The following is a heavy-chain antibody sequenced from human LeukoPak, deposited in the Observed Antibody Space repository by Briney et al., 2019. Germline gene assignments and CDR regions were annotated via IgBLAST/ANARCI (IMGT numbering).Heavy chain of an antibody. D-gene: IGHD6-19*01. Sequence: GGSLRLSCAASGFTFSTDSMSWVRQAPGKGLEWVASISSSSTYIYYVDSVKGRFTISRDNAKNSLYLQMNSLRAEEMAVYYCARHSTYKSGWGPFDYWGQGTLVTVSS. V-gene: IGHV3-21*01. CDR1: GFTFSTDS. J-gene: IGHJ4*02. CDR3: ARHSTYKSGWGPFDY. CDR2: ISSSSTYI.